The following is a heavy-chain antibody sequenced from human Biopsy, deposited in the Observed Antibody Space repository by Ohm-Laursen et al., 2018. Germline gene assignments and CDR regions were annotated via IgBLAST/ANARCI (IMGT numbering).Heavy chain of an antibody. Sequence: TQTLTLTCTFSGFSLSTSGMCVSWIRQPPGKALEWLARIDWDDDKYYSTSLKTRFTISRDTSKNQVVLTMTNMDPVDTATYYCAHVFEGYFQHWGQGTLVTVSS. CDR3: AHVFEGYFQH. V-gene: IGHV2-70*11. J-gene: IGHJ1*01. CDR2: IDWDDDK. CDR1: GFSLSTSGMC.